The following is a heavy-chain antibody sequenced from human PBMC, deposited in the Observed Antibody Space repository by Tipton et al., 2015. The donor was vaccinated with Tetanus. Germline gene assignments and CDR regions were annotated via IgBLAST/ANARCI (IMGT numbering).Heavy chain of an antibody. CDR2: INHSGST. Sequence: LRLSCAVYGGSFSGYYWSWIRQPPGKGLEWIGEINHSGSTNYNPSLKSRVTISVDTSKNQFFLKLSSVTAADTAVYYCARVASWTDYWGQGTLVTVSS. D-gene: IGHD2-2*01. CDR3: ARVASWTDY. V-gene: IGHV4-34*01. CDR1: GGSFSGYY. J-gene: IGHJ4*02.